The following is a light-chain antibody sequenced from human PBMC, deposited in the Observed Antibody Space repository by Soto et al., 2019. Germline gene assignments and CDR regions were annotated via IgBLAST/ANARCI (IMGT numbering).Light chain of an antibody. CDR1: QTIYSN. Sequence: ETVMTQSPATLSVSPGQGATLSCRASQTIYSNVAWYQQRPGQAPRLLIYRASTRATGVPARFSGSGSRTEFTLTISGLQSEDFALYYCQQYQNLWTFGQGTKVDI. V-gene: IGKV3-15*01. J-gene: IGKJ1*01. CDR2: RAS. CDR3: QQYQNLWT.